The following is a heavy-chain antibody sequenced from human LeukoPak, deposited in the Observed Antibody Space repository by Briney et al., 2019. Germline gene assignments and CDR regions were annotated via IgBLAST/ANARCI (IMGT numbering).Heavy chain of an antibody. Sequence: ASVKVSCKASGYTFTSYGISWVRQAPGQGLEWMGWISVYNGNTNYAQKLQGRVTMTTDTSTSTAYMELRSLRSDDTAVYYCARDSSGYYFDYYYGMDVWGQGTTVTVSS. J-gene: IGHJ6*02. V-gene: IGHV1-18*01. CDR3: ARDSSGYYFDYYYGMDV. CDR1: GYTFTSYG. D-gene: IGHD3-22*01. CDR2: ISVYNGNT.